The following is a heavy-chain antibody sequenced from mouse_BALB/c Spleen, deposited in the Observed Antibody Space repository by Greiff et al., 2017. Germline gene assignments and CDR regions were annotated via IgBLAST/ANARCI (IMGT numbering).Heavy chain of an antibody. CDR2: ISYSGST. J-gene: IGHJ4*01. D-gene: IGHD2-1*01. CDR3: ASRNYGNYGGYYAMDY. Sequence: EVKLMESGPGLVKPSQSLSLTCTVTGYSITSDYAWNWIRQFPGNKLEWMGYISYSGSTSYNPSLKSRISITRDTSKNQFFLQLNSVTTEDTATYYCASRNYGNYGGYYAMDYWGQGTSVTVSS. CDR1: GYSITSDYA. V-gene: IGHV3-2*02.